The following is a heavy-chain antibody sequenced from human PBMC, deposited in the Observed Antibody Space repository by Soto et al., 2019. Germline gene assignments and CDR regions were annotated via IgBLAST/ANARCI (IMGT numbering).Heavy chain of an antibody. V-gene: IGHV1-69*04. CDR3: ARDRAPCSDYDIFTGLDAFDS. CDR1: GGTFSSYT. CDR2: INPNSGIT. D-gene: IGHD3-9*01. J-gene: IGHJ3*02. Sequence: SVKVSCKASGGTFSSYTISWVRQAPGQGLEWMGRINPNSGITNYAQKFQGRVTMTRDTSTSTAYMELSSLRSDDTAVYYCARDRAPCSDYDIFTGLDAFDSWGQGTMVTVSS.